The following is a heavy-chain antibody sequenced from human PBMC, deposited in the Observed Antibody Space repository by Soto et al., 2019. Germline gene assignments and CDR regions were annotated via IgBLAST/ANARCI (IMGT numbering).Heavy chain of an antibody. J-gene: IGHJ6*03. D-gene: IGHD2-2*01. CDR2: INHSGST. V-gene: IGHV4-34*01. CDR3: ARGAAWGVVVPAATTSPVYYYMDV. Sequence: SETLSLTCAVYGGSFSGFYWSWISQPPGKGLEWIGEINHSGSTNYNPSLKSRVTISVDTSKNQFSLKLSSVTAADTAVYYCARGAAWGVVVPAATTSPVYYYMDVWGKGTTVTVSS. CDR1: GGSFSGFY.